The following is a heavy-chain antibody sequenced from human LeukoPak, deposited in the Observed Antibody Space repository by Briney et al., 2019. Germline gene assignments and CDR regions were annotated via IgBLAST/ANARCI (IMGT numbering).Heavy chain of an antibody. V-gene: IGHV4-59*12. D-gene: IGHD3-16*01. Sequence: KPSETLSLTCTVSGGSISSYYWSWIRQPPGKGLEWIGYIYYSGSTYYNPSLKSRVTISVDKSKNQFSLKLSSVTAADTAVYYCARPAVYDYVWGVNRGAFDIWGQGTMVTVSS. CDR1: GGSISSYY. J-gene: IGHJ3*02. CDR3: ARPAVYDYVWGVNRGAFDI. CDR2: IYYSGST.